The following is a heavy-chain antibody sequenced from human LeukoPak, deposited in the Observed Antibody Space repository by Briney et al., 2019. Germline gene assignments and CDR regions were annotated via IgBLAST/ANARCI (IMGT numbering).Heavy chain of an antibody. CDR2: IYYSGST. V-gene: IGHV4-59*01. CDR3: ARSRGGYYP. D-gene: IGHD2-21*02. J-gene: IGHJ5*02. Sequence: SETLSLTCTVSGGSISSYYWSWIRQPPGKGLEWIGYIYYSGSTNYNPSLKSRVTISVDTSKNQFFLKLSSVTAADTAVYYCARSRGGYYPWGQGTLVTVSS. CDR1: GGSISSYY.